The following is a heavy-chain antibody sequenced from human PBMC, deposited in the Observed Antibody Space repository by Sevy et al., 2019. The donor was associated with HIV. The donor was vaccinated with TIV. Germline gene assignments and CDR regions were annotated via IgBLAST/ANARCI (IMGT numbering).Heavy chain of an antibody. V-gene: IGHV3-7*01. CDR3: TRELWPGDY. J-gene: IGHJ4*02. CDR2: IYQDGSQE. Sequence: GGSLRLSCAASGFSFSDYYMGWVRQAPGKGLEWVANIYQDGSQENYVYSVKGRFTISRDNAKNSVYLQMNSLRVDDTGIYYCTRELWPGDYWGQGTLVTVSS. D-gene: IGHD2-21*01. CDR1: GFSFSDYY.